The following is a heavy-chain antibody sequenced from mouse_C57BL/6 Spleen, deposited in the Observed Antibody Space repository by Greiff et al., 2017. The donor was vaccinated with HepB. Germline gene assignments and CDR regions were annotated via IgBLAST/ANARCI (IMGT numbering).Heavy chain of an antibody. CDR3: TGWGLDLYYFDY. J-gene: IGHJ2*01. D-gene: IGHD3-3*01. V-gene: IGHV6-3*01. Sequence: EVKVEESGGGLVQPGGSMKLSCVASGFTFSNYWMNWVRQSPEKGLEWVAQIRLKSDNYATHYAESVKGRFTISRDDSKSSVYLQMNNLRAEDTGIYYCTGWGLDLYYFDYWGQGTTLTVSS. CDR1: GFTFSNYW. CDR2: IRLKSDNYAT.